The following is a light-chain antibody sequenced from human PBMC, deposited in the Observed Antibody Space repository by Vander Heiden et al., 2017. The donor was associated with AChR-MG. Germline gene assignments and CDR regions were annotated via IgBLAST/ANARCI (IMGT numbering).Light chain of an antibody. J-gene: IGLJ1*01. CDR3: SSYTSSSTLGV. CDR2: DVS. V-gene: IGLV2-14*01. Sequence: QSALTQPASVSGSPGQSITISSTGTSSDVGGYNYVSWYQQHPGKAPKLMIYDVSKRPSGVSNRFSGSKSGNTASLTISGLHAEDEADYYCSSYTSSSTLGVFGTGTKVTVL. CDR1: SSDVGGYNY.